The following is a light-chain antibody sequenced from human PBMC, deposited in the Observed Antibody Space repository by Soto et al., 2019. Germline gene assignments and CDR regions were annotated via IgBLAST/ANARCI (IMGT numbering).Light chain of an antibody. CDR2: DVR. J-gene: IGLJ1*01. CDR1: SSDIGGYNS. Sequence: QSALTQSPSASGSPGQSVTISCTGTSSDIGGYNSVSWYQQHPGKAPKVMIYDVRKRPSGVPDRFSGSKSGNTASLTVSALQAEDDAYYYCSSYTDRNNLVFGTGTKLTVL. V-gene: IGLV2-8*01. CDR3: SSYTDRNNLV.